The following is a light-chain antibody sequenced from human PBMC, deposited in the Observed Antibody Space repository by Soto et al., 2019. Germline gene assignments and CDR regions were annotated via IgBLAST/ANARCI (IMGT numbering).Light chain of an antibody. CDR1: SSDVGAYNY. J-gene: IGLJ3*02. CDR3: SSFASSNTWV. CDR2: EVT. V-gene: IGLV2-8*01. Sequence: QSALTQPHSASGSPGQSVTISCTGTSSDVGAYNYVSWYQQHAGKAPKLVIYEVTKRPSGVPDRFSGSKSVNTASLTVSGLQAEDEADYYCSSFASSNTWVFVGGTKLTVL.